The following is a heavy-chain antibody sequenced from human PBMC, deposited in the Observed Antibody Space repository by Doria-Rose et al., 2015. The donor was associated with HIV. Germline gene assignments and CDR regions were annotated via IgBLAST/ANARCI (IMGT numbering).Heavy chain of an antibody. V-gene: IGHV3-9*01. CDR2: ISWDSGAK. Sequence: VQLVQSGGGLVQPGRSLRLSCVGSGFSFESYAMHWVRLASGKGLETVSGISWDSGAKGNADSVEGRFTISRDNAKKSVYLEMRSLRPEDTAFYYCAKAPIIGPKYYFYMDVWGKGTSVTVSS. J-gene: IGHJ6*03. CDR1: GFSFESYA. D-gene: IGHD3-3*01. CDR3: AKAPIIGPKYYFYMDV.